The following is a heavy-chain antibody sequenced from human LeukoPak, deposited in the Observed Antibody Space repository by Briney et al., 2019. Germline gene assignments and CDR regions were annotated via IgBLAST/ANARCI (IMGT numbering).Heavy chain of an antibody. J-gene: IGHJ4*02. CDR2: ISSSSSYI. CDR1: GFTFSSYS. V-gene: IGHV3-21*01. D-gene: IGHD6-19*01. CDR3: ARDLIAVAGN. Sequence: PGGSLRLSCAASGFTFSSYSMNWVRQAPGKGLEWVSSISSSSSYIYYADSVKGRFTISRDNAKNSLYLQMNGLRAEDTAVYYCARDLIAVAGNWGQGTLVTVSS.